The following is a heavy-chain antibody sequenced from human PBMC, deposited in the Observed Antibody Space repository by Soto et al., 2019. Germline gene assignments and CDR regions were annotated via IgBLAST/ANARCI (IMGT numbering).Heavy chain of an antibody. J-gene: IGHJ4*02. CDR2: INAGNGNT. D-gene: IGHD6-13*01. V-gene: IGHV1-3*01. Sequence: ASVKVSCKASGYTFTSYAMHWVRQAPGQRLEWMGWINAGNGNTKYSQKFQGRVTITRDTSASTAYMELSSLRSEDTAVYYCARGLLSSGWFPLFDYWGQGTLVTVS. CDR1: GYTFTSYA. CDR3: ARGLLSSGWFPLFDY.